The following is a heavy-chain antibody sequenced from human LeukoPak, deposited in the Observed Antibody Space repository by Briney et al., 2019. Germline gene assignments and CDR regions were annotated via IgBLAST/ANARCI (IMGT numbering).Heavy chain of an antibody. V-gene: IGHV1-69*04. CDR2: IIPILGIA. D-gene: IGHD5-24*01. J-gene: IGHJ4*02. CDR3: ARALVEMATIDY. CDR1: GYTFTSYY. Sequence: SVKVSCKASGYTFTSYYMHWVRQAPGQGLEWMGRIIPILGIANYAQKFQGRVTITADKSTSTAYMELSSLRSEDTAVYYCARALVEMATIDYWGQGTLVTVSS.